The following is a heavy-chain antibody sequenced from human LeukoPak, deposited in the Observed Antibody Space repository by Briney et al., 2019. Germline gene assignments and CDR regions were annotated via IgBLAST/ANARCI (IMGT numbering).Heavy chain of an antibody. D-gene: IGHD4-23*01. J-gene: IGHJ4*02. CDR2: IYHSGST. Sequence: PSETLSLTCAVSGGSISSGGYSWSWIRQPPGKGLEWIGYIYHSGSTYYNPSLKSRVTMSVDTSKNQFSLKLNSMTAADTAVYYCAREFSYGSNGRGFDYWGQGTLVTVSS. CDR1: GGSISSGGYS. V-gene: IGHV4-30-2*01. CDR3: AREFSYGSNGRGFDY.